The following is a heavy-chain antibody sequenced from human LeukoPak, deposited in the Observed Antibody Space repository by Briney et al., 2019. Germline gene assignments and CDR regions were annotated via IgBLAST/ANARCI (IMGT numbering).Heavy chain of an antibody. CDR1: GGSISGYY. CDR2: IYYSGST. Sequence: SETLSLTCTVSGGSISGYYWSWIRQPPGKGLEWIGYIYYSGSTNYNPSLKSRVTISVDTSKNQFSLKLSSVTAADTAVYYCAREGGSSWYGIDYWGQGTLVTVSS. V-gene: IGHV4-59*01. D-gene: IGHD6-13*01. J-gene: IGHJ4*02. CDR3: AREGGSSWYGIDY.